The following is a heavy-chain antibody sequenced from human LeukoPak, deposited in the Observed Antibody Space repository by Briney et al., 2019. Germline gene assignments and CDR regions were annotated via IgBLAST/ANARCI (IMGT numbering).Heavy chain of an antibody. Sequence: GGSLRLSCAASGFTFDDYARHWVRQAPGKGLEWVSLISGDGGSTYYADSVKGRFTISRDNSKNSLYLQVNSLRTEDTALYYCAKDIGSGCYLDGPDYWGPGTLVTVSS. CDR2: ISGDGGST. V-gene: IGHV3-43*02. D-gene: IGHD6-19*01. J-gene: IGHJ4*02. CDR3: AKDIGSGCYLDGPDY. CDR1: GFTFDDYA.